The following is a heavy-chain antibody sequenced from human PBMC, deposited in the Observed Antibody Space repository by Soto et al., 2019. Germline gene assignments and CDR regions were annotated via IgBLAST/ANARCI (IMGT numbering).Heavy chain of an antibody. D-gene: IGHD6-19*01. CDR3: ARDPQYSSGWHHYYYYYGMDV. V-gene: IGHV6-1*01. Sequence: SQTLSLTCAISGDSVSSNSAAWNWIRQSPSRGLEWLGRTYYRSKWYNDYAVSVKSRITINPDTSKNQFSLQLNSVTPEDTAVYYCARDPQYSSGWHHYYYYYGMDVWGQGTTVTVSS. CDR1: GDSVSSNSAA. CDR2: TYYRSKWYN. J-gene: IGHJ6*02.